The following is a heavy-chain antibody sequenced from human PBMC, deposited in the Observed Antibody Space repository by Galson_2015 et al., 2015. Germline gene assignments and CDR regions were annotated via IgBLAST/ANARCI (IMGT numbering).Heavy chain of an antibody. CDR2: ISSSSSTI. CDR1: GFTFSSYS. V-gene: IGHV3-48*02. J-gene: IGHJ4*02. CDR3: ARDGIRGGGSCYVY. D-gene: IGHD2-15*01. Sequence: SLRLSCAASGFTFSSYSMNWVRQAPGKGLEWVSYISSSSSTIYYADSVKGRFTISRDDAKNSLYLQMNSLRDEDTAVYYCARDGIRGGGSCYVYWGQGTLVTVSS.